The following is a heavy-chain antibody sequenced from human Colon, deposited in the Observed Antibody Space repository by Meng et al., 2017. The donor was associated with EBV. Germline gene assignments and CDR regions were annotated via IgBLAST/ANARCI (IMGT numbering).Heavy chain of an antibody. Sequence: QVRRRGVGPGLVKPSGTLSLPCGVSGVSIRSNIRWTWVRQPPGKGLEWIGDIDDSGSTNYNPSLNSRISISLDKSKNHFSLKVNSVTAADTAVYYCARGKQDAWELLAYWGQGALVTVSS. D-gene: IGHD1-26*01. CDR2: IDDSGST. V-gene: IGHV4-4*02. CDR1: GVSIRSNIR. J-gene: IGHJ4*02. CDR3: ARGKQDAWELLAY.